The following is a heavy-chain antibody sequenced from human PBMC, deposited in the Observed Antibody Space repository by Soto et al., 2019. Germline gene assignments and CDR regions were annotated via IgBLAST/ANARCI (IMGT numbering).Heavy chain of an antibody. CDR3: ARRPASKPKSLFDF. J-gene: IGHJ4*02. CDR2: VYYTGST. V-gene: IGHV4-61*01. D-gene: IGHD6-25*01. Sequence: SETLSLTCTVSGDSVSSGIYYWSWIRQPPGQGLEWIGYVYYTGSTNYNPSLQSRVTISIDTSKNQFSLRLRSVTAADTAMYYCARRPASKPKSLFDFWGQGTKVTVYS. CDR1: GDSVSSGIYY.